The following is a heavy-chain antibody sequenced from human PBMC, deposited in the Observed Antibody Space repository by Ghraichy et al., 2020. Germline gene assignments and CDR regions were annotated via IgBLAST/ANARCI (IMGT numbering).Heavy chain of an antibody. Sequence: GGSLRLSCAGSGFTFSKYDMHWVRQTSGRHLEWVSVLGIRGDTYYADSVKGRFTIPRENAKNSLYLQMNNLRAGDTGVYYCVREGVRPIDYFDLWGRGTLVTVSS. J-gene: IGHJ2*01. CDR1: GFTFSKYD. V-gene: IGHV3-13*01. CDR2: LGIRGDT. CDR3: VREGVRPIDYFDL. D-gene: IGHD2-8*01.